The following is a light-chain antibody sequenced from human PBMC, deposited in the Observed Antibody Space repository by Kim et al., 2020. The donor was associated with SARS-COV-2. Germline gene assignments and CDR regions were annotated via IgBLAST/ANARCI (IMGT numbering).Light chain of an antibody. CDR2: NDS. CDR1: GEIKQD. V-gene: IGLV3-25*01. J-gene: IGLJ2*01. CDR3: QSAASGGTYWV. Sequence: SPGQKARTTCSGDGEIKQDAYWYQQKPGQAPVLVIDNDSERPPGSPERFSGSSSGSTVTLTISGVKAEEEADYDCQSAASGGTYWVFGGGTQLTVL.